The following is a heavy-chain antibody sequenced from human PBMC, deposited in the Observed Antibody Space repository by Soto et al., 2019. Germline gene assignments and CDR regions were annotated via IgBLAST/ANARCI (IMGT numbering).Heavy chain of an antibody. J-gene: IGHJ4*02. CDR3: ARGWDVVVTAMGHFDY. V-gene: IGHV4-34*01. CDR1: GGSFSGYY. D-gene: IGHD2-21*02. CDR2: INHSGST. Sequence: SETLSLTCAVYGGSFSGYYWSWIRQPPGKGLEWIGEINHSGSTNYNPSLKSRVTISVDTSKNQFSLKLSSVTAADTAVYYCARGWDVVVTAMGHFDYWGQGTLVTVSS.